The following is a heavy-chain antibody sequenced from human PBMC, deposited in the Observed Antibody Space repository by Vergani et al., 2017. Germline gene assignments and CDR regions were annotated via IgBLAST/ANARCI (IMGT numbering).Heavy chain of an antibody. CDR3: VSLYSSSWYGRGDFDY. Sequence: EVQLVETGGGLIQPGGSLRLSCAAAGFTVSSNYMSWVRQAPGKGLEWVSVVYSGGSTYYADSVKGRFTISRDNSKNTLYLQMNSLRAEDTAVYYCVSLYSSSWYGRGDFDYWGQGTLVTVSS. V-gene: IGHV3-53*02. CDR1: GFTVSSNY. CDR2: VYSGGST. J-gene: IGHJ4*02. D-gene: IGHD6-13*01.